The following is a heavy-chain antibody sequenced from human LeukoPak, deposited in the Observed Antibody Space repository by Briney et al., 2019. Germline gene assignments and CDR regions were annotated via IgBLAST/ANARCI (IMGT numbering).Heavy chain of an antibody. Sequence: GGSLRLSCASSGFTFSSYAMSWVRQAPGKGLEWVSAITGSGGGTYYADSVKGRFTISRDNSKNTLYLQMNSLRAEDTAVYYCASLGYCSGGSCYYFDYWGQGTLVTVSS. CDR2: ITGSGGGT. D-gene: IGHD2-15*01. CDR3: ASLGYCSGGSCYYFDY. J-gene: IGHJ4*02. V-gene: IGHV3-23*01. CDR1: GFTFSSYA.